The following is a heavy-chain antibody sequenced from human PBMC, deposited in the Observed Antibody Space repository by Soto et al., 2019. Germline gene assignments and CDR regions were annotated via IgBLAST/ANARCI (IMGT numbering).Heavy chain of an antibody. CDR1: GGSLSNYG. CDR2: IIPVFGTA. D-gene: IGHD4-17*01. CDR3: ARGDATKIVVTTYYAMDV. J-gene: IGHJ6*02. V-gene: IGHV1-69*12. Sequence: QVQLVQSGAEVKKPGSSVKVSCKASGGSLSNYGISWVRQAPGQGLEWMGGIIPVFGTANYAQKFQGRVTLTAXEXTXIXXMAVTSLSSEDTAVYYCARGDATKIVVTTYYAMDVWGQGTTVTVSS.